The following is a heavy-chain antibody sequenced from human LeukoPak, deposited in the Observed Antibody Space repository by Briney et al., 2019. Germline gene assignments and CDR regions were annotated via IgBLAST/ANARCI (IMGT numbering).Heavy chain of an antibody. CDR1: GGSISTYY. Sequence: SETLSLTCTVSGGSISTYYWNWIRQPPGKGLEWIGYIYHSGSTNYNPSLQSRVTISVDTSKNQFSLNLNSVTAADTAVYYCARACFDSSSSGYYFDYWGQGTLVTVSS. CDR3: ARACFDSSSSGYYFDY. V-gene: IGHV4-59*01. D-gene: IGHD6-6*01. CDR2: IYHSGST. J-gene: IGHJ4*02.